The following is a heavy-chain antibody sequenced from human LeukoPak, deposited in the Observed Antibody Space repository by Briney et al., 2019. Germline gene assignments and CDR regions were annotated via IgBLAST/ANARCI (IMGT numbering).Heavy chain of an antibody. J-gene: IGHJ6*03. CDR2: IYSGGST. Sequence: PGGSLRLSCAASGFTVSSNYMSWVRQAPGKGLGWVSIIYSGGSTYYTDSVKGRFTISRDSSRNTLYLQMNSLRAEDTAVYYCARDLNYMDVWGKGTTVTVSS. CDR1: GFTVSSNY. V-gene: IGHV3-66*02. CDR3: ARDLNYMDV.